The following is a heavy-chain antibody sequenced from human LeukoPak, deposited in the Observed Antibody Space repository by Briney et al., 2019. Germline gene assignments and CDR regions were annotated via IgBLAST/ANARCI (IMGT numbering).Heavy chain of an antibody. CDR3: ARVEDTARDCMDV. CDR1: GYTFTSYG. D-gene: IGHD5-18*01. Sequence: GALVKVSCKASGYTFTSYGISWERQAPGQGLEWMGWISAYNGNTNYAQKLQGRVTMATDTSTSTAYMELRSLRSDDTAVYYCARVEDTARDCMDVWGKGTTVTVSS. J-gene: IGHJ6*03. V-gene: IGHV1-18*01. CDR2: ISAYNGNT.